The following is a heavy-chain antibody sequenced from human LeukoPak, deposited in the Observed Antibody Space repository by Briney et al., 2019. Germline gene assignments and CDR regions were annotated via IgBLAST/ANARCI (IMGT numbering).Heavy chain of an antibody. CDR1: GGSISSYY. D-gene: IGHD6-6*01. V-gene: IGHV4-59*08. J-gene: IGHJ6*03. Sequence: SETLSLTCTVSGGSISSYYWSWIRQPPGKGLEWIGYIYYSGSTNYNPSLKSRVTISVDTSKNQFSLKLSSVTAADTAVYYCARHIQQLVNYCYYYMDVWGKGTTVTVSS. CDR2: IYYSGST. CDR3: ARHIQQLVNYCYYYMDV.